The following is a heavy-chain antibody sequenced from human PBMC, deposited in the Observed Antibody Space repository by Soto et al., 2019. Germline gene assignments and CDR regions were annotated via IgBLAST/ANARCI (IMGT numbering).Heavy chain of an antibody. J-gene: IGHJ5*02. CDR3: AKEKISTSCCNWFDP. D-gene: IGHD2-2*01. CDR2: MNPNSGNT. CDR1: GYTFTSYD. V-gene: IGHV1-8*01. Sequence: ASVKVSCKASGYTFTSYDINWVRQATGQGLEWMGWMNPNSGNTGYAQKFQGRVTMTRNTSISTAYMELNSLRAEDTAVYYCAKEKISTSCCNWFDPWGQGTLVTVSS.